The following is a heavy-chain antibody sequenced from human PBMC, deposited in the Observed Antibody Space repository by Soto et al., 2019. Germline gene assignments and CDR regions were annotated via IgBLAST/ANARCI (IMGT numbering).Heavy chain of an antibody. D-gene: IGHD6-13*01. Sequence: QLQLQESGSGLVKPSQTLSLTCAVSGGSISSGGDSWSWIRQPPGKGLDCLGFIHHSGSTYYNPSLKSRVTISVDRSKIQFFLRLTSVTASDTAVYYCARERSGRSWYEGWFDPWGQGTLVTVSS. CDR3: ARERSGRSWYEGWFDP. CDR1: GGSISSGGDS. V-gene: IGHV4-30-2*01. CDR2: IHHSGST. J-gene: IGHJ5*02.